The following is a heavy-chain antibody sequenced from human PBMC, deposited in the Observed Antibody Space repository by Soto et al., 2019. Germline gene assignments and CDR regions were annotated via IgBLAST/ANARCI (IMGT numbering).Heavy chain of an antibody. CDR3: ARHYGSGSYAT. D-gene: IGHD3-10*01. J-gene: IGHJ5*02. CDR2: MYSGGST. Sequence: EVQLVESGGGLVQPGGSLRLSCAGSGFTVSTNYMSWVRQAPGKGLEWVSIMYSGGSTFYADSVKGRCTISRDSSKNTLYLQMSSLRVEDSAVYYCARHYGSGSYATWGQGTLVAVSS. V-gene: IGHV3-66*04. CDR1: GFTVSTNY.